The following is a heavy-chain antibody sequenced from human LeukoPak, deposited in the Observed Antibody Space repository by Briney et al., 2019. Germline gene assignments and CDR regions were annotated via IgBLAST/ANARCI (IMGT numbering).Heavy chain of an antibody. V-gene: IGHV3-74*01. CDR3: ARGGLPGGFDY. J-gene: IGHJ4*02. CDR1: GFTVSNSW. D-gene: IGHD7-27*01. Sequence: TGGSLRLSCAASGFTVSNSWMFWVRQAPGKGLMYVSEINNDGNRIRYVDSVKGRFTISRDGAKNTLFLQMNSLRDDGTAMYYCARGGLPGGFDYWGQGILVTVSS. CDR2: INNDGNRI.